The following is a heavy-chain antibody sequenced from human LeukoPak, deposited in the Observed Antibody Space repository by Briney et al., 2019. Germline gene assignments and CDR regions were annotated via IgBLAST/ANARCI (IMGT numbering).Heavy chain of an antibody. CDR1: GGSISSYY. CDR3: ARARHCSSTSCYLGGNSYYFDY. CDR2: IYYSGST. D-gene: IGHD2-2*01. Sequence: SETLSLTCTVSGGSISSYYWSWIRQPPGQGLEWIGYIYYSGSTNYNPSLKSRVTISVDTSKNQFSLKLSSVTAADTAVYYCARARHCSSTSCYLGGNSYYFDYWGQGTLVTVSS. J-gene: IGHJ4*02. V-gene: IGHV4-59*01.